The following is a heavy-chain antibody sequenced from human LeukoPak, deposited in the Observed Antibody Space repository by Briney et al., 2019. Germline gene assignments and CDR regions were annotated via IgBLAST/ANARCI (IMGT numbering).Heavy chain of an antibody. CDR2: ISTAGDA. J-gene: IGHJ5*02. CDR3: ARGSGRGVTWFDP. Sequence: GGSLRLSCVDFGFTLSSYDMHSVRQAPGKGLEWVSAISTAGDAYYPGSVKGRFTISRANAKNSLYLKMNRLSAGDTAVYYCARGSGRGVTWFDPWGQGPLVTVSS. CDR1: GFTLSSYD. D-gene: IGHD3-10*01. V-gene: IGHV3-13*01.